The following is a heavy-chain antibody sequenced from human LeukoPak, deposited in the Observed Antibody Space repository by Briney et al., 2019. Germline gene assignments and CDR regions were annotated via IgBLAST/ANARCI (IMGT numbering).Heavy chain of an antibody. CDR2: IYYSGST. CDR3: ASQAGYSSGWYFA. Sequence: SETLSLTCTVSGGSISSYYWSWIRQPPGKGLEWIGYIYYSGSTNYNPSLKSRVTISVDTSKNQFSLKLSSVTAADTAVYYCASQAGYSSGWYFAWGQGTLVTVSS. CDR1: GGSISSYY. V-gene: IGHV4-59*08. D-gene: IGHD6-19*01. J-gene: IGHJ4*02.